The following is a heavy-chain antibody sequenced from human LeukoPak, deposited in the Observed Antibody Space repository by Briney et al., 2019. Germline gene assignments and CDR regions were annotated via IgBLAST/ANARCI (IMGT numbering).Heavy chain of an antibody. J-gene: IGHJ4*02. CDR3: ARVIAVAGYFDY. Sequence: GGSLRLSCAASGFTFSSYAMHWVRQAPGKGLEWVAVISYDGSNKYYADSVKGRFTISRDNSKNTLYLQMNSLRAEDTAVYYCARVIAVAGYFDYWGQGTLVTVSS. D-gene: IGHD6-19*01. CDR2: ISYDGSNK. CDR1: GFTFSSYA. V-gene: IGHV3-30-3*01.